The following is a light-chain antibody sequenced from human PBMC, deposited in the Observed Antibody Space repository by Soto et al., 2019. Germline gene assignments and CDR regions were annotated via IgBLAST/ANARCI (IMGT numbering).Light chain of an antibody. J-gene: IGLJ3*02. CDR3: AAWDDSLSGM. CDR1: SSNIGSNY. Sequence: QSALTQLPSASGTPGQRVTISCSGSSSNIGSNYVYWYQQLPGTAPKLLIYSNNQRPSGVPDRFSGSKSGTSASLAISGLRSEDEADYYCAAWDDSLSGMFGGGTKLTVL. V-gene: IGLV1-47*02. CDR2: SNN.